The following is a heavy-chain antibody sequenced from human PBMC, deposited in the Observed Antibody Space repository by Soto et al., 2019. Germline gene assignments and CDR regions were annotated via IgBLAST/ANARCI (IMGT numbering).Heavy chain of an antibody. J-gene: IGHJ6*02. CDR3: ATTEGEVDTAMVKAAYYYYYGMDV. CDR1: GFTFSSYS. V-gene: IGHV3-21*01. Sequence: GGSLRLSCAASGFTFSSYSMNWVRQAPGKGLEWVSSISSSSSYIYYADSVKGRFTISRDNAKNSLYLQMNSLRAEDTAVYYCATTEGEVDTAMVKAAYYYYYGMDVWGQGTTVTVSS. D-gene: IGHD5-18*01. CDR2: ISSSSSYI.